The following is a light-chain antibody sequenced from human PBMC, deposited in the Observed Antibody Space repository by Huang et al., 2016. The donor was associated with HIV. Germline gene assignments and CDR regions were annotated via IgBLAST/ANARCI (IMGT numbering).Light chain of an antibody. V-gene: IGKV1-39*01. CDR2: AAS. Sequence: DIQMTQSPSSLSASVGDRVTITCRASQTISNHLNWYQQKPVKAPKVRISAASSSQSVVPSRFTGSGSGTDFSLTISDLRPDDSATYYCQQSYETPRTFGQGTRVEIK. CDR3: QQSYETPRT. J-gene: IGKJ1*01. CDR1: QTISNH.